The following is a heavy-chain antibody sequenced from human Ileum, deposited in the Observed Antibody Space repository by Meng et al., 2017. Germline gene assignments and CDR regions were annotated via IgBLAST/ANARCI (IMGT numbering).Heavy chain of an antibody. V-gene: IGHV1-69*06. D-gene: IGHD2-2*01. CDR3: ARQYCSRSSCYLIDD. CDR1: GGTFNTYT. CDR2: IIPIFDTA. J-gene: IGHJ4*01. Sequence: GQWGTSGGERKHGASLVKASCKSSGGTFNTYTCNGLRLAPGQCIGWLGQIIPIFDTANYAQKFQGRVTPTADNARRTAFTELSSLSSENTAVYYCARQYCSRSSCYLIDDWGHGTLVTVSS.